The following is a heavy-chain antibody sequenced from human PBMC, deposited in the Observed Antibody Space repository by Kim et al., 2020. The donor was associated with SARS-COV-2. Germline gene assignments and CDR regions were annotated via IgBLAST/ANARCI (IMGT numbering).Heavy chain of an antibody. V-gene: IGHV3-23*01. J-gene: IGHJ4*02. CDR2: VSRSGDTT. CDR1: GFTFSDYA. Sequence: GRSLRLSCVASGFTFSDYAMNWVRQAPGKGLEWVSAVSRSGDTTYYADSVRGRFSISRVNSKNVLFLQMNTLRADDTAIYYCAKALSYGDFGDWGQGTLVSVSS. CDR3: AKALSYGDFGD. D-gene: IGHD3-10*01.